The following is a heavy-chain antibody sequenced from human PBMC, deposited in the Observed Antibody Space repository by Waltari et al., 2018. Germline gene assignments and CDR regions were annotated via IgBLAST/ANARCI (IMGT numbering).Heavy chain of an antibody. V-gene: IGHV3-49*04. D-gene: IGHD3-3*01. CDR1: GFNFGDHA. J-gene: IGHJ4*02. CDR2: IRDKTYGGTT. Sequence: EVQLVESGGGLVQPGRSLTLSCLTSGFNFGDHAMSWVRQAPGKGLEWVGYIRDKTYGGTTEYAASVKGRVTISRDDSKTIAYLQMSSLKIEDTAVYYCTRDYDFWSGYPLLDYWGQGTLVTVSS. CDR3: TRDYDFWSGYPLLDY.